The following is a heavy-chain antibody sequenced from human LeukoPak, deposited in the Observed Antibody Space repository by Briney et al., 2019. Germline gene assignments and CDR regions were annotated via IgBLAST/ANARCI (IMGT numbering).Heavy chain of an antibody. Sequence: SETLSLTCTVSGGSISSYYWSWIRQPPGKGLEWIGYIYYSGSTNYNPSLKSRVTISVDTSKNQFSLKLSSVTAADTAVYYCARGGSSHYFDYWGQGTLVTVSS. D-gene: IGHD6-6*01. J-gene: IGHJ4*02. CDR3: ARGGSSHYFDY. CDR2: IYYSGST. V-gene: IGHV4-59*01. CDR1: GGSISSYY.